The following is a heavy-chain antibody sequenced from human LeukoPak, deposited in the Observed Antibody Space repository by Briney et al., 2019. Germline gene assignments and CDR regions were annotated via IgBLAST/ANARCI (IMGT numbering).Heavy chain of an antibody. J-gene: IGHJ6*02. CDR1: GFTFSNYW. D-gene: IGHD3-10*01. CDR2: IKQDGSEK. CDR3: FGQYGSGSYPPPVRRYYGMDV. Sequence: GGSLRLSCAASGFTFSNYWMSWVRQAPGKGLEWMANIKQDGSEKYYVNSVKGRFTISRDNAKNSLYLQMNSLRAEDTAVYYCFGQYGSGSYPPPVRRYYGMDVWGQGTTVTVSS. V-gene: IGHV3-7*01.